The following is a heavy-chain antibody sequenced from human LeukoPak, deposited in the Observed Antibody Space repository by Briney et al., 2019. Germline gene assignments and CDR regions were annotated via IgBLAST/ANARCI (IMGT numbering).Heavy chain of an antibody. J-gene: IGHJ4*02. CDR3: ARSSDSSGYYGGGIIDY. CDR1: GGSFSGYY. Sequence: SETLSLTCAVYGGSFSGYYWSWIRQPPGKGLEWIGEINHSGSTNYNPSLKSRVTMSVDTSKNQFSLQLTSVTAADAAVYYCARSSDSSGYYGGGIIDYWGQGTLVTVSS. D-gene: IGHD6-19*01. V-gene: IGHV4-34*01. CDR2: INHSGST.